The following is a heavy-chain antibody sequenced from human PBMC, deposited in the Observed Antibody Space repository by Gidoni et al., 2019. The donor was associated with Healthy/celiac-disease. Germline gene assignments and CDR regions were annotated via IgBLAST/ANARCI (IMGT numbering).Heavy chain of an antibody. CDR1: GLTFCSYE. D-gene: IGHD3-3*01. J-gene: IGHJ6*02. CDR3: ARDVEIFGVVILKDYYYYGMDV. Sequence: EVQLVESGGGLVQPGGSLRLPCAAPGLTFCSYELNWVCQATGKWLEWVSYISSSGSIIYYADTVKGRFTISRDNAKNSLYLQMNSLRAEDTAVYYCARDVEIFGVVILKDYYYYGMDVWGQGTTVTVSS. V-gene: IGHV3-48*03. CDR2: ISSSGSII.